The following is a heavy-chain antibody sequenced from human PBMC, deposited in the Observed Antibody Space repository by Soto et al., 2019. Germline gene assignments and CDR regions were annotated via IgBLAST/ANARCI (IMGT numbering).Heavy chain of an antibody. CDR2: IYYSGST. Sequence: SETLSLTCTVSGGSISSYYWSWIRQPPGKGLEWIGYIYYSGSTNYNPSLKSRVTISVDTSKNQFSLKLSSVTAADTAVYYCARRLSSSGYNGFDPWGQGTLVTVSS. CDR1: GGSISSYY. D-gene: IGHD6-13*01. J-gene: IGHJ5*02. CDR3: ARRLSSSGYNGFDP. V-gene: IGHV4-59*01.